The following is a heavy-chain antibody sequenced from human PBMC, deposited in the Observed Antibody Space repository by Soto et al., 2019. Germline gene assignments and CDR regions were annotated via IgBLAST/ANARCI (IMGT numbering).Heavy chain of an antibody. CDR1: GYSVTSSGYY. D-gene: IGHD2-15*01. V-gene: IGHV4-39*01. J-gene: IGHJ6*02. CDR2: MFYSGLT. Sequence: PSETLSLTCRVSGYSVTSSGYYWAWIRHPPGKGLEWIGSMFYSGLTYYNPSLKSRVTLSVDTSKNQFSVRLNSVTAADTAVYYCAPLSVSLSGPYGIHVWGQGTTVTVSS. CDR3: APLSVSLSGPYGIHV.